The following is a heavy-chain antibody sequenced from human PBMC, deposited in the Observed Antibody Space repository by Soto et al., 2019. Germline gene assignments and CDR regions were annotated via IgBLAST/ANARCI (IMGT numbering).Heavy chain of an antibody. V-gene: IGHV4-61*01. D-gene: IGHD2-2*02. Sequence: QVQLQGSGPGLVKPSETLSLTCTVSGGSVSSGSYYWSWIRQPPGKGLEWIGYIYYSGSTNYNPSLKSRVTISVDTSKNQFSLKLSSVTAADTAVYYCARGGGVCSSTSCYSYYYGMDVWGQGTTVTVSS. CDR3: ARGGGVCSSTSCYSYYYGMDV. J-gene: IGHJ6*02. CDR1: GGSVSSGSYY. CDR2: IYYSGST.